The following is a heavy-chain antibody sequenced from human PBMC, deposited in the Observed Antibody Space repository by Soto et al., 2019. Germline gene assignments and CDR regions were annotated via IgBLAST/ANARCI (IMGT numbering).Heavy chain of an antibody. CDR3: ARGCSGGSCYSIWFHY. CDR2: IKQDGSEK. J-gene: IGHJ4*02. Sequence: PGGSLRLSCAASGFTFSNYWMTWVRQAPGKGLEWVANIKQDGSEKYYVDSVKGRFTISRDNAKNSPYLQMNSLRAEDTAVYYCARGCSGGSCYSIWFHYWGQGTQVTSPQ. CDR1: GFTFSNYW. V-gene: IGHV3-7*03. D-gene: IGHD2-15*01.